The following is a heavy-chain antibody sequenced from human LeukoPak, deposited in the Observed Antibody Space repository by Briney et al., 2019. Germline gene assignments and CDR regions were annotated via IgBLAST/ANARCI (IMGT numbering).Heavy chain of an antibody. CDR2: ISGDGYTT. J-gene: IGHJ4*02. Sequence: GGSLRLSCAASGFTFINYHMSWVRQAPGKGLEWVSAISGDGYTTYYADSVKGRFTVSRDTSKNTLYLQMNSLRAEDTAVYYCARVVDHDYGDYYLDYWGQGTLVTVSS. CDR1: GFTFINYH. V-gene: IGHV3-23*01. D-gene: IGHD4-17*01. CDR3: ARVVDHDYGDYYLDY.